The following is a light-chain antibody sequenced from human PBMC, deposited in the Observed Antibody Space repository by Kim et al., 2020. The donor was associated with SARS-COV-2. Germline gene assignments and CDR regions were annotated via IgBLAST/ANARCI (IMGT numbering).Light chain of an antibody. Sequence: EIVLTQSPATLSLSPGERATLSCRASQSISSYLACYQQKPGQAPRLLIYDASNRATGIPARFSGSGSGTDFTLTISSLEPEDLAVYYCQQRSNWPLTFGGGTKVDIK. CDR3: QQRSNWPLT. CDR2: DAS. V-gene: IGKV3-11*01. J-gene: IGKJ4*01. CDR1: QSISSY.